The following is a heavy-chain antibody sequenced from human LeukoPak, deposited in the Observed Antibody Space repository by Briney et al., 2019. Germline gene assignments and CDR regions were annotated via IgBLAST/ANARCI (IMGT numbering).Heavy chain of an antibody. CDR2: VSYDGTNK. CDR1: GFTFSSYG. Sequence: GGSLRLSCAASGFTFSSYGMHWVRQAPGKGLEWVALVSYDGTNKYYTDSVMGRFTVSRDNSKNMLYLQMNSLKTEDTAVYYCASSPSSYFDYWGQGTLVTVSS. J-gene: IGHJ4*02. V-gene: IGHV3-30*19. CDR3: ASSPSSYFDY. D-gene: IGHD6-13*01.